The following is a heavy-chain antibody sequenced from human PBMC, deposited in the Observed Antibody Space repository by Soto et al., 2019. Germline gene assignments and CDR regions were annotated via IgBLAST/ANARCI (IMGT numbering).Heavy chain of an antibody. J-gene: IGHJ4*02. CDR3: ASRGTTTDCSGGSCYARGFDY. V-gene: IGHV4-34*01. CDR2: INHSGST. Sequence: IRQPPGKGLELIGEINHSGSTNYNPSLKSRVTISVDTSKNQFSLKLSSVTAADTAVYYCASRGTTTDCSGGSCYARGFDYWGQGTLVTVSS. D-gene: IGHD2-15*01.